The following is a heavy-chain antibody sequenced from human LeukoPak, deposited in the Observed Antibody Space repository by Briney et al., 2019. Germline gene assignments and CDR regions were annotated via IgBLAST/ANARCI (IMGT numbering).Heavy chain of an antibody. J-gene: IGHJ4*02. Sequence: ASVKVSCKASGYTFTGYYMHWVRQAPGQGLEWMGWINPNSGGTNYAQKFQGRVTMTRDTSISTAYMELSRLRSDDTAVYYCARERISSWYCDYWGQGTLVTVSS. D-gene: IGHD6-13*01. CDR1: GYTFTGYY. V-gene: IGHV1-2*02. CDR3: ARERISSWYCDY. CDR2: INPNSGGT.